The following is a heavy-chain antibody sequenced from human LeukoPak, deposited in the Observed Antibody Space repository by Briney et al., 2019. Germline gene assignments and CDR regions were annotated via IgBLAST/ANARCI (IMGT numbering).Heavy chain of an antibody. CDR3: ARGNSGYSGYDLDY. Sequence: SETLSLTCTVSGGSISSGDYYWSWIRQPPGKGLEWIGYIYHSGSTYYNPSLKSRVTISVDRSKNQLSLKLSSVTAADTAVYYCARGNSGYSGYDLDYWGQGTLVTVSS. J-gene: IGHJ4*02. CDR1: GGSISSGDYY. V-gene: IGHV4-30-2*01. D-gene: IGHD5-12*01. CDR2: IYHSGST.